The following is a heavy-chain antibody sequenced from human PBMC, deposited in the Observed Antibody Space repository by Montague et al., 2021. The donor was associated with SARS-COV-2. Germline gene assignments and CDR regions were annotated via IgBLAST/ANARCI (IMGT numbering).Heavy chain of an antibody. D-gene: IGHD3-3*01. CDR3: ARRPTSSITISGVAQLRGGFDF. CDR2: IYYSGST. CDR1: GGSISSSSYY. Sequence: SETLSLICTVSGGSISSSSYYWGWIRQPPGKGLEWIGSIYYSGSTYYNPSLKSRVTISVDTSKNQFSLKLSSVTAADTAVYYCARRPTSSITISGVAQLRGGFDFWGQGTLVTVSS. J-gene: IGHJ4*02. V-gene: IGHV4-39*01.